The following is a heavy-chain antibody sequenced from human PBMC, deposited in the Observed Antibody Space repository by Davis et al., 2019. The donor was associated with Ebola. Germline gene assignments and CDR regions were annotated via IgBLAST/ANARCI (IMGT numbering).Heavy chain of an antibody. CDR2: IHSSGST. CDR1: GGSTSSGGYF. V-gene: IGHV4-31*03. Sequence: MPSQTLSLTCTVSGGSTSSGGYFWSWIRPHPGQGLEWTGSIHSSGSTYYNPSLKSRVTMSVYTSKNQFSLKLSPVTAADTDVYYCARDASAGSGPPRYFDLWGRGTLVTVSS. D-gene: IGHD3-10*01. CDR3: ARDASAGSGPPRYFDL. J-gene: IGHJ2*01.